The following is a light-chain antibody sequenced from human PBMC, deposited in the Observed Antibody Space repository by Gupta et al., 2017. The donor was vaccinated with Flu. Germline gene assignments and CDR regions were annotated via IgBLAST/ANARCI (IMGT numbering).Light chain of an antibody. CDR3: QQYDNYPFT. J-gene: IGKJ4*01. Sequence: GDRVTITCRASQSISMWLAWYQQKPGKAPKLLIYKASTLESGVSSRFSGSGSGTEFTLTISSPQPDDFVTYYCQQYDNYPFTFGGGTKVDIK. CDR1: QSISMW. CDR2: KAS. V-gene: IGKV1-5*03.